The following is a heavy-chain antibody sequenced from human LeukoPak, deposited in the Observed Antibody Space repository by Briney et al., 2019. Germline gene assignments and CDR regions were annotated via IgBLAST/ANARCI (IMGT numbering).Heavy chain of an antibody. CDR2: IYHSGST. V-gene: IGHV4-30-2*01. CDR3: ARVNWGSLGAFDI. J-gene: IGHJ3*02. D-gene: IGHD7-27*01. Sequence: SQTLSLTCAVSGGSISSGGYSWNWIRQPPGKGLEWIGYIYHSGSTYYNPSLKSRVTISVDRSKNQFSLKLSSVTAADTAVYYCARVNWGSLGAFDIWGQGTMVTVSS. CDR1: GGSISSGGYS.